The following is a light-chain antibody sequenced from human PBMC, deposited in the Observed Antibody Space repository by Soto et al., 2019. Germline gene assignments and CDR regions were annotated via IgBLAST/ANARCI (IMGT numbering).Light chain of an antibody. CDR2: GAS. Sequence: EIVMTQSPATLSVSPGERVTLSCRASESVSSHLVWYQHKPGQAPRLIIYGASNRATGVPVRFSGSGSGTEFTLTISSLQSEDFAVYYCLQHNNWWAFGQGTKVEIK. J-gene: IGKJ1*01. CDR1: ESVSSH. V-gene: IGKV3-15*01. CDR3: LQHNNWWA.